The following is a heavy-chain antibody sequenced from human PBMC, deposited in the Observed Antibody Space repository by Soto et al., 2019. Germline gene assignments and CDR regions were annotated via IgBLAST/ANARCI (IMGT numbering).Heavy chain of an antibody. CDR1: GGSISSGGYY. V-gene: IGHV4-31*03. CDR3: ARVVEYYFDY. Sequence: TSETLSLTCTVSGGSISSGGYYWSWIRQHPGKGLEWIGYIYYSGSTYYNPSLKSRVTISVDTSKNQFSLKLSSVTAADTAVYYCARVVEYYFDYWGQGTLVTVSS. D-gene: IGHD2-15*01. J-gene: IGHJ4*02. CDR2: IYYSGST.